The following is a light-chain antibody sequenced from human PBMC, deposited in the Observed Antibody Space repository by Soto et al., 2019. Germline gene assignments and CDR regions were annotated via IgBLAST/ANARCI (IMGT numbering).Light chain of an antibody. J-gene: IGKJ1*01. CDR3: QQSYRSPRT. CDR2: AAS. CDR1: QTISTY. V-gene: IGKV1-39*01. Sequence: DIQMTQSPSSLSASVGDRVTITCRASQTISTYLNWYQQIPGKAPKSLIYAASNLQSGVPSRFSGSGSGTDFTLTISSLQPEDFVTYYCQQSYRSPRTFGLGTKVDIK.